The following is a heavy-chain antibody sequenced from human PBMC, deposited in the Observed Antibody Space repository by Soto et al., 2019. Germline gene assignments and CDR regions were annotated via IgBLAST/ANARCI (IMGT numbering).Heavy chain of an antibody. CDR1: GASVSSNSAA. J-gene: IGHJ6*02. CDR2: TYYRSKWYN. D-gene: IGHD2-2*01. V-gene: IGHV6-1*01. Sequence: PSPTLSLPCAISGASVSSNSAAWNWIRQSPSRGLEWLGRTYYRSKWYNDYAVSVKSRITINPDTSKNQFSLQLNSVTPEDTAVYYCARDGGYCSSTSCSYYYYGMDVWGQGTTVTVSS. CDR3: ARDGGYCSSTSCSYYYYGMDV.